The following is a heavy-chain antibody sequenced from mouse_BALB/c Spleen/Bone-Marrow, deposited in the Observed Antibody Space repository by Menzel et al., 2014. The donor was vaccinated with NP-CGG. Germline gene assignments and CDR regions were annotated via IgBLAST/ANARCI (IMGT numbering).Heavy chain of an antibody. J-gene: IGHJ4*01. Sequence: VAFLQSLSITCTVSGFSLSRYSIHWVRQPPGEGLEWLGVIWGGGNTDYNSALKSRLSISKDNSKSQVFLKMNSLQTDDTAMYYCARFITTGTMDYWGQGTSVTVSS. CDR1: GFSLSRYS. CDR3: ARFITTGTMDY. CDR2: IWGGGNT. D-gene: IGHD1-1*01. V-gene: IGHV2-6-4*01.